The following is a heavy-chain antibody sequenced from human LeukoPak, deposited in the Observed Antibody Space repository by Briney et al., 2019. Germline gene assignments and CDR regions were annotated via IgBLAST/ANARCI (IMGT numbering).Heavy chain of an antibody. D-gene: IGHD2-8*02. J-gene: IGHJ4*02. CDR1: GFTFSTFA. CDR3: ATYRQVLLPFES. CDR2: IFPSGGEI. V-gene: IGHV3-23*01. Sequence: GGSLRLSCAASGFTFSTFAMIWVRQPPGKGLEWVSSIFPSGGEIHYADSVRGRFTISRDNSKSTLSLQMHSLRAEDTAIYYCATYRQVLLPFESWGQGTLVTVSS.